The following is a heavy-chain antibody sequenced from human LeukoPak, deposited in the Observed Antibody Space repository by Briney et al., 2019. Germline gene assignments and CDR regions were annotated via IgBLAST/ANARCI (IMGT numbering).Heavy chain of an antibody. D-gene: IGHD2-15*01. V-gene: IGHV1-69*13. CDR1: GGTFSSYA. Sequence: SVKVSCKASGGTFSSYAISWVRQAPGQGLEWMGGINPIFGTANYAQKFQGRVTITADESTSTAYMELSSLGYEDTAVYYCAREEPCSGGSCYYFDYWGQGTLVTVSS. J-gene: IGHJ4*02. CDR3: AREEPCSGGSCYYFDY. CDR2: INPIFGTA.